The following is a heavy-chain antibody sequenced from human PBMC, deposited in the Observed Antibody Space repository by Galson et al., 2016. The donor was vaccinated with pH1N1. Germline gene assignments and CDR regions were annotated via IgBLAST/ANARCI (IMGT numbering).Heavy chain of an antibody. D-gene: IGHD1-26*01. Sequence: SVKVSCKASGYTFTRYYMHWVRQAPGQGLEWVGIIYPRDGGAVYAQRLQGRVTLTRDTSTSTVYMELTSLGPDDTAVYYCAAPHSPRYDFDFWGQGTMVTASS. CDR1: GYTFTRYY. CDR3: AAPHSPRYDFDF. CDR2: IYPRDGGA. V-gene: IGHV1-46*03. J-gene: IGHJ3*01.